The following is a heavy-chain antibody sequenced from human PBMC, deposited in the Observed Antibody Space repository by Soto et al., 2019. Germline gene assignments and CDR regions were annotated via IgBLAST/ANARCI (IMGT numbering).Heavy chain of an antibody. CDR1: GYTFTSYY. CDR2: INPSGGST. J-gene: IGHJ6*04. Sequence: ASVKVSCKASGYTFTSYYMHWVRQAPGRGLEWMGIINPSGGSTSYAQMFQGRVTMTRDTSTSTFFMELSSLSFEDTAAFYFVSPYDFGSGYSEYYYYGMDVWGKGTTVTVSS. CDR3: VSPYDFGSGYSEYYYYGMDV. D-gene: IGHD3-3*01. V-gene: IGHV1-46*01.